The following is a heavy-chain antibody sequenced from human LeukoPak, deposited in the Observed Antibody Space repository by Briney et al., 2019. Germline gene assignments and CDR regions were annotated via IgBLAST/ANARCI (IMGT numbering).Heavy chain of an antibody. CDR2: ISSSSTFI. V-gene: IGHV3-21*01. CDR1: GFTFSIYS. J-gene: IGHJ4*02. Sequence: GGSLRLSCAASGFTFSIYSLSWVRQAPGKGLEWVSSISSSSTFISYGDSVKGRFTISRDNANNSLFLQMDSLRADGTAVYYCARYDYVWGGPYYFDYWGQGTLVTVSS. CDR3: ARYDYVWGGPYYFDY. D-gene: IGHD3-16*01.